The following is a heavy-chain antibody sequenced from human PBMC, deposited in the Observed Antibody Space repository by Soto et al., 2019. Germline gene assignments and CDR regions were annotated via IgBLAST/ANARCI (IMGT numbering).Heavy chain of an antibody. Sequence: EVQLVESGGGLIQPGGSLRLICAASGLSVTANYMTWVRQAPGKGLEGLSIIYRGGGTYYADSLKGRAIISRDGSRNMVFLQMNSLTAEDAGVYYCARRDDSETFDIWGRGTVVNVSS. V-gene: IGHV3-53*01. CDR2: IYRGGGT. CDR3: ARRDDSETFDI. CDR1: GLSVTANY. D-gene: IGHD5-18*01. J-gene: IGHJ3*02.